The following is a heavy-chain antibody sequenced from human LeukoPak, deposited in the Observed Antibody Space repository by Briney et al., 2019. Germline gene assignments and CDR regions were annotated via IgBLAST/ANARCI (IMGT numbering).Heavy chain of an antibody. J-gene: IGHJ5*02. CDR2: IYYSGST. CDR3: ARAREWELEGWFDP. Sequence: SETLSLTCTVSGGSISSSSYSWGWIRQPPGKGLEWIGSIYYSGSTNYNPSLKSRVTISVDTSKNQFSLKLSSVTAADTAVYYCARAREWELEGWFDPWGQGTLVTVSS. D-gene: IGHD1-26*01. V-gene: IGHV4-39*07. CDR1: GGSISSSSYS.